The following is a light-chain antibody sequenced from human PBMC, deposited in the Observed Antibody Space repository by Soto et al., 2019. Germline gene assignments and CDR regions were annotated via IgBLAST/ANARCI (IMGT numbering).Light chain of an antibody. Sequence: QSVLTQPASVSASPGQSLTISCPATSSDIGGYNYVSWYQQHPGKAPKLMIYDVSNRPSGVSNRFSGSKSGNTASLTISGLQAEDEADYYCSSYTSSSTLYVFGTGTKVTGL. J-gene: IGLJ1*01. CDR1: SSDIGGYNY. CDR2: DVS. CDR3: SSYTSSSTLYV. V-gene: IGLV2-14*01.